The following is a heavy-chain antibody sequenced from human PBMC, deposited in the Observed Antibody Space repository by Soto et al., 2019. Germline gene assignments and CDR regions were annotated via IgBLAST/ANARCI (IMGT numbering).Heavy chain of an antibody. CDR3: ARAVFCTNGVCYAVGDY. D-gene: IGHD2-8*01. V-gene: IGHV1-8*01. J-gene: IGHJ4*02. CDR2: MNPNSGNT. Sequence: QVQLVQSGAEVKKPGASVKVSCKASGYTFTSYDINWVRQATGQGLEWMGWMNPNSGNTGYAQKFRARVTTTRNTSISTAYMELSSMRSEDTAVYYCARAVFCTNGVCYAVGDYWGQGTLVTVS. CDR1: GYTFTSYD.